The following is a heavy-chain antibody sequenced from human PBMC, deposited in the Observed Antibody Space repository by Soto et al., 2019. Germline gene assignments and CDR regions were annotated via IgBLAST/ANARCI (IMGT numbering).Heavy chain of an antibody. V-gene: IGHV5-10-1*01. D-gene: IGHD3-9*01. Sequence: HGESLKISCKGSGYSFTSYWSSWVRQMPGKGLEWMGRIDPSDSYTNYSPSFQGHVTISADKSISTAYLQWSSLKASDTAMYYCARHTYLARYYDILTGPQYYYYGMDVWGQGTTVTVSS. CDR1: GYSFTSYW. J-gene: IGHJ6*02. CDR2: IDPSDSYT. CDR3: ARHTYLARYYDILTGPQYYYYGMDV.